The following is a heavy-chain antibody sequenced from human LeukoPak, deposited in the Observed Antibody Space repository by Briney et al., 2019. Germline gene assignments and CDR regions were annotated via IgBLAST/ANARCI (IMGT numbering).Heavy chain of an antibody. D-gene: IGHD3-22*01. CDR2: ISWNSDSI. CDR3: ARVYYDSSETNDAFDI. V-gene: IGHV3-9*01. Sequence: PGGSLRLSCAASGFTFDDYAMHWVRQAPGKGLEWVSGISWNSDSIGYADSVKGRFTISRDNAKNSLYLQMNSLRAEDTALYYCARVYYDSSETNDAFDIWGQGTMVTVSS. J-gene: IGHJ3*02. CDR1: GFTFDDYA.